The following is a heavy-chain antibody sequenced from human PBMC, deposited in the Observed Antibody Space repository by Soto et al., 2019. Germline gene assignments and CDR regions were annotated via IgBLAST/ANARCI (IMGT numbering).Heavy chain of an antibody. D-gene: IGHD3-22*01. V-gene: IGHV6-1*01. J-gene: IGHJ6*02. CDR2: TYYRSKWYN. Sequence: SQTLSLTCAISGDSVSSNSAAWNWIRQSPSRGLEWLGRTYYRSKWYNDYAVSVKSRITINPDTSKNQFSLQLNSVTPEDTAVYYCAREWQGHDSSGYYPPEDYYYGMDVWGQGTTVTVSS. CDR3: AREWQGHDSSGYYPPEDYYYGMDV. CDR1: GDSVSSNSAA.